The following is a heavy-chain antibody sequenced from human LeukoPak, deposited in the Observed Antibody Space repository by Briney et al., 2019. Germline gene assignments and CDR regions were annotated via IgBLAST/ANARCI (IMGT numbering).Heavy chain of an antibody. V-gene: IGHV4-30-4*08. CDR3: ARGSSGYFDY. CDR2: IYYSGST. D-gene: IGHD3-22*01. CDR1: GGSISSGDYY. Sequence: KTSETLSLTCTVSGGSISSGDYYWRWIRQPPGKGLEWIGYIYYSGSTYYNPSLKSRVTISVDTSKNQFSLKLSSVTAADTAVYYCARGSSGYFDYWGQGTLVTVSS. J-gene: IGHJ4*02.